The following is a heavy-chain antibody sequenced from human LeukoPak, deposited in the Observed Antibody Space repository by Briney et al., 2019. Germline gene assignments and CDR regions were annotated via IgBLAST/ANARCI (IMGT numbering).Heavy chain of an antibody. Sequence: SETLSLTCAVSGGSISSSSYYWGWIRQPPGKGLEWIGSIYYSGSTYYNPSLKSRVTISVDTSKNQFSLKLSSVTAADTAVYYCARVWSTYYYDSSGLYAFDIWGQGTMVTVSS. J-gene: IGHJ3*02. D-gene: IGHD3-22*01. CDR2: IYYSGST. CDR3: ARVWSTYYYDSSGLYAFDI. V-gene: IGHV4-39*07. CDR1: GGSISSSSYY.